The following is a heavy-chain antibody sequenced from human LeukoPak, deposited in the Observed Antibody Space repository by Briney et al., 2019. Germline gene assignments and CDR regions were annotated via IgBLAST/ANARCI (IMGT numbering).Heavy chain of an antibody. J-gene: IGHJ4*02. Sequence: ASAKVSCKASGYTFTSYGISWVRQAPGQGLEWMGWISAYNGNTNYAQNLQARVTMTTDTATSTAYMELRSLRSDDTAVYYCARTFNDRWSDYGDYWGQGTLVTVSS. D-gene: IGHD4-23*01. CDR3: ARTFNDRWSDYGDY. CDR1: GYTFTSYG. CDR2: ISAYNGNT. V-gene: IGHV1-18*01.